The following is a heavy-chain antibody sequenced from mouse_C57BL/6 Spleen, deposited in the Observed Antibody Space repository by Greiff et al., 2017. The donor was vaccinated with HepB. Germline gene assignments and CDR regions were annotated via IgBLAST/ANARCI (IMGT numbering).Heavy chain of an antibody. CDR1: GFTFSDYG. V-gene: IGHV5-17*01. D-gene: IGHD2-1*01. CDR3: ARGYGNYPLFDY. CDR2: ISSGSSTI. Sequence: EVQLVESGGGLVKPGGSLKLSCAASGFTFSDYGMHWVRQAPEKGLEWVAYISSGSSTIYYADKVKGRFTISRDNAKNTLFLQMTSLRSEDTAMYYCARGYGNYPLFDYWGQGTTLTVSS. J-gene: IGHJ2*01.